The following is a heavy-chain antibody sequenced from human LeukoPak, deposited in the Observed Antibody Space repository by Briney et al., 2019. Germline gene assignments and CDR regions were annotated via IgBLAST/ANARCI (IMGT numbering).Heavy chain of an antibody. Sequence: GASVKVSCKASGYTFDNYGISWVRQAPGQGLEWMGWISGYNRNTKYAQRLQGRVIMTTDTSTSTVYMELGSLRSDDTAIYYCARDGLRSEWSYFDYWGQGTLVTVFS. D-gene: IGHD3-3*01. CDR2: ISGYNRNT. CDR3: ARDGLRSEWSYFDY. V-gene: IGHV1-18*01. CDR1: GYTFDNYG. J-gene: IGHJ4*02.